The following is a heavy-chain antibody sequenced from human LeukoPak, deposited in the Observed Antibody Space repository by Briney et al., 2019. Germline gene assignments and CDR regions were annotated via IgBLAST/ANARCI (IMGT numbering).Heavy chain of an antibody. CDR1: GGSISSGGYY. CDR3: ARQSADWSGYYLDNWFDP. J-gene: IGHJ5*02. V-gene: IGHV4-31*03. Sequence: SETLSLTCTVSGGSISSGGYYWSWIRQHPGKGLEWIGYIYYSGSTYYNPSLKSRVTISVDTSKNQFSLKLSSVTAADTAVYYCARQSADWSGYYLDNWFDPWGQGTLVTVSS. CDR2: IYYSGST. D-gene: IGHD3-3*01.